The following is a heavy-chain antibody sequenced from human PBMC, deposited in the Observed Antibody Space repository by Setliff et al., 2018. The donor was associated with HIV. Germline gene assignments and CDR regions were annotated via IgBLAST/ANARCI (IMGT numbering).Heavy chain of an antibody. J-gene: IGHJ6*03. D-gene: IGHD3-22*01. CDR3: ARETYYYDNPQYYYYYMDV. V-gene: IGHV4-61*02. Sequence: SETLSLTCTVSGGSSSSSSFYWGWIRQPAGKGLEWIGRIYTSGSTNYNPSLKSRVTISVDTSKNQFSLKLRSVTAADTAVYYCARETYYYDNPQYYYYYMDVWGKGTTVTVSS. CDR1: GGSSSSSSFY. CDR2: IYTSGST.